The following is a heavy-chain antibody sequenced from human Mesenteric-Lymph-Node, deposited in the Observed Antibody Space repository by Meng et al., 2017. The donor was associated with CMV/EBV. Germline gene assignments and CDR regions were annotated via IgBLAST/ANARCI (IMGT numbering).Heavy chain of an antibody. CDR1: GGTFSSYT. Sequence: SVKVSCKASGGTFSSYTISWVRQAPGQGLEWMGGIIPIFGTANYAQKFQGRVTITTDESTSTAYMELSRLRSDDTAVYYCARVYCSSTSCYHTLDYWGQGTLVTVSS. V-gene: IGHV1-69*05. CDR2: IIPIFGTA. D-gene: IGHD2-2*01. J-gene: IGHJ4*02. CDR3: ARVYCSSTSCYHTLDY.